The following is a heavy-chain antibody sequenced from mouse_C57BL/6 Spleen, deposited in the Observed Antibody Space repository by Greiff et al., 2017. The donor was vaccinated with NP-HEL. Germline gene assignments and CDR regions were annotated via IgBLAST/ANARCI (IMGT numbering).Heavy chain of an antibody. J-gene: IGHJ3*01. D-gene: IGHD4-1*01. CDR3: ARSELGRRALFAY. CDR2: IYPGDGDT. Sequence: VQLQQSGPELVKPGASVKISCKASGYAFSSSWMNWVKQRPGKGLEWIGRIYPGDGDTNYNGKFKGKATLTADKSSSTAYMQLSSLTSGDSAVYCCARSELGRRALFAYWGQGTLVTVSA. CDR1: GYAFSSSW. V-gene: IGHV1-82*01.